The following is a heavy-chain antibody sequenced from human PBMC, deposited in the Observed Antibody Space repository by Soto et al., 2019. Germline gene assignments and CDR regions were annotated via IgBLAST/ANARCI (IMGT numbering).Heavy chain of an antibody. J-gene: IGHJ4*02. CDR2: IYPGDSDT. Sequence: GESLKISCKGSGYSFTSYWIGWVCQMPGKGLEWMGIIYPGDSDTRYSPSFQGQVTFSADKSISTAYPQWSSLKASETAMYYCASGWVVAARPPYFDYWGQGTLVTVSS. V-gene: IGHV5-51*01. CDR1: GYSFTSYW. D-gene: IGHD6-6*01. CDR3: ASGWVVAARPPYFDY.